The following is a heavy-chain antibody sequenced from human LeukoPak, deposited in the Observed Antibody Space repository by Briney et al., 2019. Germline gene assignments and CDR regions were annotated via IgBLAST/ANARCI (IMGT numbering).Heavy chain of an antibody. D-gene: IGHD3-22*01. CDR2: INPSGGST. Sequence: GASVKVSCKASGYTFTSYYMHWVRHAPGQGLEWMGIINPSGGSTSYAQKFQGRVTMTRDTSTSTVYMELSSLRSEDTAVYYCARDGYYYDSSGYYPIDYWGQGTLVTVSS. J-gene: IGHJ4*02. CDR3: ARDGYYYDSSGYYPIDY. V-gene: IGHV1-46*01. CDR1: GYTFTSYY.